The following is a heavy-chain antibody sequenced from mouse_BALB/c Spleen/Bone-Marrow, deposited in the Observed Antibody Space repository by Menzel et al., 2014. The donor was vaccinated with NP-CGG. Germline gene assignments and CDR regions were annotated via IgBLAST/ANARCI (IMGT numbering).Heavy chain of an antibody. J-gene: IGHJ2*01. V-gene: IGHV5-17*02. CDR1: GFTFSSFG. Sequence: EVKLVESGGGLVQPGGSRKLSCAASGFTFSSFGMHWVRQAPEKGLEWVAYISDGSSTIYYADTVKGRFTIFRDNPKNTLFLQMTSLRSEDTAMYYCARLDVGGYWGQDTTLTVSS. CDR3: ARLDVGGY. CDR2: ISDGSSTI.